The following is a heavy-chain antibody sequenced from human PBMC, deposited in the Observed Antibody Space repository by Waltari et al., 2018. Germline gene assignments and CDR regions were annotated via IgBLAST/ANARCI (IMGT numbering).Heavy chain of an antibody. CDR1: GLYDTSSGHS. D-gene: IGHD1-26*01. CDR2: VSYSGTT. J-gene: IGHJ3*01. Sequence: QLQLQESGPRLARPSETLSTICRISGLYDTSSGHSWAWVPQSPGQGLEWIGTVSYSGTTYIRPSLKSRVSVSTDTAKNQVSLILGSVTAADMAVYYCATYSGASVGTAAFGVWGQGTMVTVSS. V-gene: IGHV4-39*01. CDR3: ATYSGASVGTAAFGV.